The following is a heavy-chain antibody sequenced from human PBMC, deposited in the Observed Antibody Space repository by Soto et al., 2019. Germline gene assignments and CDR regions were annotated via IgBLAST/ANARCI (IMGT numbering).Heavy chain of an antibody. J-gene: IGHJ5*02. Sequence: GGSLRLSCAASGFTFSSYGMHWVRQAPGKGLEWVAVIWYDGSNKYYADSVKGRFTISRDNSKNTLYLQMNSLRAEDTAVYYCARGPFSREGAARPGMEGNWFDPWGRGTLVTVSS. V-gene: IGHV3-33*01. CDR2: IWYDGSNK. CDR3: ARGPFSREGAARPGMEGNWFDP. D-gene: IGHD2-2*01. CDR1: GFTFSSYG.